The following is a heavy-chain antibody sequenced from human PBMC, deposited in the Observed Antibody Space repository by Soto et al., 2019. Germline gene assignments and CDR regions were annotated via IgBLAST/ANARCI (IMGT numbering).Heavy chain of an antibody. V-gene: IGHV4-34*01. J-gene: IGHJ4*02. CDR3: ARGRPTIDY. CDR2: ITHGGST. D-gene: IGHD1-26*01. CDR1: GGSFSGYY. Sequence: QVQLQQWGAGLLKPSETLSLTCAVYGGSFSGYYWSWIRQPPGKVLEWIGEITHGGSTNYNPSLKSRVTISVDTSNNQFSLKLSSVTAADTAVYYCARGRPTIDYWGQGTLVTVSS.